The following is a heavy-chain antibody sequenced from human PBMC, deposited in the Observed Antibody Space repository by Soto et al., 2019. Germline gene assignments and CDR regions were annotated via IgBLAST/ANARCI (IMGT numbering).Heavy chain of an antibody. V-gene: IGHV3-30*18. Sequence: GGSLRLSCAASGFTFSSYGMHWVRQAPGKGLEWVAVISYDGSNKYYADSVKGRFTISRDNSKNTLYLQMNSLRAEDTAVYYFAKDFTSIVVVPAAIHYWGQGTLVTVSS. CDR2: ISYDGSNK. J-gene: IGHJ4*02. D-gene: IGHD2-2*02. CDR3: AKDFTSIVVVPAAIHY. CDR1: GFTFSSYG.